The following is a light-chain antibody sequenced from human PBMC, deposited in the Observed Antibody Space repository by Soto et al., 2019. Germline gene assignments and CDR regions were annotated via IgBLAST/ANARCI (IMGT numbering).Light chain of an antibody. V-gene: IGLV2-8*01. CDR1: NSDIGIYDF. Sequence: QSALTQPPSASGSPGQSVTISCTGTNSDIGIYDFVSWYQQHPGKAPKLLIYEVSKRPSGVPDRFSGSKSGNTASLTVSDLQTEDAADYFCSAYAGTNDLGVFGGATKLTVL. CDR2: EVS. CDR3: SAYAGTNDLGV. J-gene: IGLJ3*02.